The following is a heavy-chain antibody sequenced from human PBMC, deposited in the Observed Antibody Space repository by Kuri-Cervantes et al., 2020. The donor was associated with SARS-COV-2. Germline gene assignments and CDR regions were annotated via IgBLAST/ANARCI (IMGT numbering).Heavy chain of an antibody. CDR2: ISSSGSTI. D-gene: IGHD2-8*02. CDR1: GFTFSSYS. J-gene: IGHJ4*02. Sequence: GESLKISCAASGFTFSSYSMNWVRQAPGKGLEWVSYISSSGSTIYYADSVKGRFTISRDNAKNSLYRRMNGLRAEDTAVYYCAGGTGCVIDYWGQGTLVTVAS. CDR3: AGGTGCVIDY. V-gene: IGHV3-48*04.